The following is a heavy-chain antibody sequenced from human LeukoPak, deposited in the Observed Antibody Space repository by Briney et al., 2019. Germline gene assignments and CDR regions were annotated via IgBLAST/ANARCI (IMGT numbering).Heavy chain of an antibody. V-gene: IGHV3-23*01. J-gene: IGHJ4*02. Sequence: GGSLRLSCAASGFTFSSYAMSWVRQAPGKGLEWVSAISSSGGSTYYADSVKGRFTISRDNSKNTLYLQMNSLRAEDSAVYYCAKDFRRWSFDYWGQGILVTVSS. CDR1: GFTFSSYA. CDR3: AKDFRRWSFDY. CDR2: ISSSGGST. D-gene: IGHD4-23*01.